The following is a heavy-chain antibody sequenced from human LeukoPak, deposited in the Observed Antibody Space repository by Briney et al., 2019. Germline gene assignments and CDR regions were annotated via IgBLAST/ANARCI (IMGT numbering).Heavy chain of an antibody. J-gene: IGHJ4*02. V-gene: IGHV3-33*08. CDR2: IWYDGSNK. CDR1: GFTFSDYS. CDR3: ASPGAGTTGFDY. D-gene: IGHD4-17*01. Sequence: GGSLRLSCAASGFTFSDYSMNWVRQAPGKGLEWVAVIWYDGSNKYYADSVKGRFTISRDNSKNTLYLQMNSLRAEDTAVYYCASPGAGTTGFDYWGQGTLVIVST.